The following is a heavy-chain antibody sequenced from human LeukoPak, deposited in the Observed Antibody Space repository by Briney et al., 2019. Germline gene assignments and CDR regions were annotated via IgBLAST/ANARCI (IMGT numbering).Heavy chain of an antibody. D-gene: IGHD1-26*01. CDR2: LSTSGSDT. CDR1: GFTFSSYV. J-gene: IGHJ4*02. V-gene: IGHV3-23*01. CDR3: AKSDGGGYRGLIDY. Sequence: HPGGSLRLSCAASGFTFSSYVMSWVRQAPGKGLEWVSSLSTSGSDTFYADSVKGRFTISRDNSKNTLYLQLTGLRADDTAVYYCAKSDGGGYRGLIDYWGQGTLVTVSS.